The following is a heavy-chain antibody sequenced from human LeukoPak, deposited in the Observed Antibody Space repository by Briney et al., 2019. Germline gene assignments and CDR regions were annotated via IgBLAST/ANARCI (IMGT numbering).Heavy chain of an antibody. Sequence: PSETLSLTCTVSGGSISSYYWGWIRQPPGKGLEWIGYIYYSGSTNYNPSLKSRVTISVDTSKNQFSLKLSSVTAADTAVYYCAGHYGSGSYYAYWGQGTLVTVSS. J-gene: IGHJ4*02. V-gene: IGHV4-59*01. CDR2: IYYSGST. CDR1: GGSISSYY. CDR3: AGHYGSGSYYAY. D-gene: IGHD3-10*01.